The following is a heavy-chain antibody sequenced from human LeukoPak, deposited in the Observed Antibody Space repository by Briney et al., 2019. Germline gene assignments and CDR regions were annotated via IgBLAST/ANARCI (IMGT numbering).Heavy chain of an antibody. J-gene: IGHJ6*02. CDR3: SSGWHNYYYYGMDV. D-gene: IGHD6-19*01. CDR1: GYTFPSYF. CDR2: INPTGGST. Sequence: ASVKVSCKASGYTFPSYFMHWVRQAPGQGLEWMGIINPTGGSTTYAQKFQGRVTMTRDTSTSTVYMELSSLRSDDTAVYYCSSGWHNYYYYGMDVWGQGTTVTVSS. V-gene: IGHV1-46*01.